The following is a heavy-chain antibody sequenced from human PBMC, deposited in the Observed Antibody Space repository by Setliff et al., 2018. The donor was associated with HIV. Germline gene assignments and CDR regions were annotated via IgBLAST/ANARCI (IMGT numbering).Heavy chain of an antibody. V-gene: IGHV4-59*08. D-gene: IGHD3-22*01. CDR1: GGSITSYY. J-gene: IGHJ4*02. CDR3: ARGRSRYYYDGSGYYVDY. CDR2: IFYSGST. Sequence: SETLSLTCTVSGGSITSYYWSWIRQPPGKGLEWIGYIFYSGSTYYSPSLKSRLTISVDTSKNQFSLNLSSVTAADTALYYCARGRSRYYYDGSGYYVDYWGQGTLVTVSS.